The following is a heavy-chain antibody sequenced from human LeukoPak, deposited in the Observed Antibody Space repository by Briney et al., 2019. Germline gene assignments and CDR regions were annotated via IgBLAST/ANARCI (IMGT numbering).Heavy chain of an antibody. CDR2: ISSSSSYI. CDR1: GFTFSSYS. CDR3: AKDAMVHYYDSSGYNSPDYYYYYGMDV. V-gene: IGHV3-21*01. D-gene: IGHD3-22*01. Sequence: GGSLRLSRAASGFTFSSYSMNWVRQAPGKGLEWVSSISSSSSYIYYADSVKGRFTISRDNAKNSLYLQMNSLRAEDTAVYYCAKDAMVHYYDSSGYNSPDYYYYYGMDVWGQGTTVTVSS. J-gene: IGHJ6*02.